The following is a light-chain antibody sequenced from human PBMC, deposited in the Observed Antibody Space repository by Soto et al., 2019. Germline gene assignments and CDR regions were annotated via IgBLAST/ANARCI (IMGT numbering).Light chain of an antibody. CDR1: PRVLYSSNNKNY. J-gene: IGKJ1*01. CDR3: QQYYSTPRT. Sequence: DIGMTQSPDSLAVSLGERATINCKSSPRVLYSSNNKNYLAWYQQKPGQPPKLLIYWASTRESGVPDRFSGSGSGTDFTLTISSLQAEDVAVYYCQQYYSTPRTFGQGTKVDIK. V-gene: IGKV4-1*01. CDR2: WAS.